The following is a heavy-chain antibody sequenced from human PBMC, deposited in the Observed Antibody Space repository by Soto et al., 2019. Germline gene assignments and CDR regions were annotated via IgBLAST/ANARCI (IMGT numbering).Heavy chain of an antibody. CDR3: AREFAKNLCYFDC. CDR2: IWYDGSNK. Sequence: PGGSLRLSCAASGFTFSTYAMHWVRQAPGKGLEWVAVIWYDGSNKYYADSVKGRFTTSRDNSKNTLFLQMNNLRAEDTAVYYCAREFAKNLCYFDCWGQGTPVTVSS. J-gene: IGHJ4*02. V-gene: IGHV3-33*01. D-gene: IGHD3-10*02. CDR1: GFTFSTYA.